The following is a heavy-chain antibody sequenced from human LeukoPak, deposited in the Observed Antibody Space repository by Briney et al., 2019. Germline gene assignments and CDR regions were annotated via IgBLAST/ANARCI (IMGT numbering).Heavy chain of an antibody. V-gene: IGHV1-18*01. CDR3: ASGSYLWGGMDV. J-gene: IGHJ6*02. CDR2: ISADSGNR. D-gene: IGHD1-26*01. CDR1: GYTFTCYG. Sequence: ASVKVSCKASGYTFTCYGISWVRQAPGQGLEWMGWISADSGNRYYAQNFQHRVTMTTDTSTSTGYMELRRLRSDDTAVYYCASGSYLWGGMDVWGQGTTVTVSS.